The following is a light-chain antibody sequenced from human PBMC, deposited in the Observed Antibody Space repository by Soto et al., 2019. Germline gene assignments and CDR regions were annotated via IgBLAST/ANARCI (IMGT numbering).Light chain of an antibody. CDR3: QQYGSSPLT. CDR2: GTS. CDR1: QSVTGTS. Sequence: EIVLTQSPGTLSLSPGERATLSCRASQSVTGTSLAWYQQIPGRAPRLLIYGTSIRATGIPDRFSGSGSGTDFTLTISRLEPEDFAVYYCQQYGSSPLTFGGGTMIEIK. V-gene: IGKV3-20*01. J-gene: IGKJ4*01.